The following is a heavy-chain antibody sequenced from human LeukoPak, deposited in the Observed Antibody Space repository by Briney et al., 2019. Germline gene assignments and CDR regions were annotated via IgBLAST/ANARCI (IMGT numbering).Heavy chain of an antibody. V-gene: IGHV4-39*01. J-gene: IGHJ5*01. CDR2: VYYGRTT. D-gene: IGHD5-12*01. Sequence: SETLSLTCTVSAASFISSSHHWGWIRQSPGKGLEWIGTVYYGRTTYYNPSLDGRVTVSLDTSANHFSLQLNSVTAADTAVYYCVRHDGRGGATMGAFDSWGQGSLVTVSS. CDR3: VRHDGRGGATMGAFDS. CDR1: AASFISSSHH.